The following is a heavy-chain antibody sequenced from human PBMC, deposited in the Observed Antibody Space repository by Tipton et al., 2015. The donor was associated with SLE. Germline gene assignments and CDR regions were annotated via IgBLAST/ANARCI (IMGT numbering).Heavy chain of an antibody. D-gene: IGHD3-10*01. Sequence: TLSLTCTVSGGSISSSSYYWSRIRQPAGKGLEWIGRIYTSGSTNYNPSLKSRVTMSVDTSKNQFSLKLSSVTAADTAVCYCASGGYGSGSHYLGGWFDPWGRGTLVTVSS. V-gene: IGHV4-61*02. CDR2: IYTSGST. J-gene: IGHJ5*02. CDR3: ASGGYGSGSHYLGGWFDP. CDR1: GGSISSSSYY.